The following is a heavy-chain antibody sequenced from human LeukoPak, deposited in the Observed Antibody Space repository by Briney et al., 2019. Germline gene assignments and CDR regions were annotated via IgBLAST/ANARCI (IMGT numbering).Heavy chain of an antibody. Sequence: SETLSLTCTVSGGSIGSYYWSWLRQPPGKGLEWIGYIYYSGSTNYNPSLKSRVTISVDTSKNQFSLKLSSVTAADTAVYYCASFAVAGPQGFDYWGQGTLVTVSS. CDR3: ASFAVAGPQGFDY. CDR1: GGSIGSYY. V-gene: IGHV4-59*01. CDR2: IYYSGST. J-gene: IGHJ4*02. D-gene: IGHD6-19*01.